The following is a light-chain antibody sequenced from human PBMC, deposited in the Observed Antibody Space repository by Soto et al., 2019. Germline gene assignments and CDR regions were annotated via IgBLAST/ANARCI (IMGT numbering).Light chain of an antibody. Sequence: EIVLTQSPATLSLSPGERATLSCRASQSVSTYLAWYQQKPGQAPRLLIYDASNRATGIPARFSGSGSGTDFTLTISSLEPEDFVVYYCQQRSNWPFSWTFGQGTKVEIK. J-gene: IGKJ1*01. V-gene: IGKV3-11*01. CDR1: QSVSTY. CDR2: DAS. CDR3: QQRSNWPFSWT.